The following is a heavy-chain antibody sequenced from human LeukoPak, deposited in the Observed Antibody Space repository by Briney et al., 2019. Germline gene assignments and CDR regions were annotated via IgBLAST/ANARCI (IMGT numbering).Heavy chain of an antibody. CDR2: INTNSDGR. V-gene: IGHV1-2*02. J-gene: IGHJ6*03. CDR3: ARTPMGGHFYMDV. Sequence: ASVKVSFKACGYTFSDYYIHWVRQAPGQGREGMGWINTNSDGRNYAQKFQGGVTMTSDKSMSTAYMALSSLTSDDTAVFFCARTPMGGHFYMDVWGKGTAVIVSS. CDR1: GYTFSDYY. D-gene: IGHD1-26*01.